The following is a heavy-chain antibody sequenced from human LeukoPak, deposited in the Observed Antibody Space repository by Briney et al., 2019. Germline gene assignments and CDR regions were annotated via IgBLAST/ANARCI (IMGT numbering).Heavy chain of an antibody. CDR1: GFSFTTYS. CDR3: AKLTKYFFGSETFYFFEH. J-gene: IGHJ4*02. CDR2: INQDGTEK. V-gene: IGHV3-7*01. D-gene: IGHD3-10*01. Sequence: GGSLRLSCAASGFSFTTYSMSWARQAPGKGLEWVANINQDGTEKYYVDSVKGRFTISRDNGKNSLYLQVNSLRVEDTAVYYCAKLTKYFFGSETFYFFEHWGQGTPVTASS.